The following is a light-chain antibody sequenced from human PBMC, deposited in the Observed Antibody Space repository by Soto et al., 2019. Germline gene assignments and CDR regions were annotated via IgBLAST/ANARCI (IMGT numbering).Light chain of an antibody. CDR3: SAWDDPLNGFV. CDR2: CDD. V-gene: IGLV1-36*01. Sequence: QSVLTQPPSVAEAPRQRVTMSCSGSSFNIGDNAVNWYQQFPGKAPKLLIYCDDLLPSGVSDRFYGSKSGTSASLVISGLQSDDEADYYCSAWDDPLNGFVFGTGTKLTVL. CDR1: SFNIGDNA. J-gene: IGLJ1*01.